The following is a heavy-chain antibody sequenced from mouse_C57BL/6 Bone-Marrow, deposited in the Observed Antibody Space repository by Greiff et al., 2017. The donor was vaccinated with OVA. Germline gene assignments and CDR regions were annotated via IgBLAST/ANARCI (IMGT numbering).Heavy chain of an antibody. CDR1: GFNIKDDY. CDR2: IDPENGDT. D-gene: IGHD1-1*01. CDR3: TRNYYGSRDY. Sequence: VQLQQSGAELVRPGASVKLSCTASGFNIKDDYMHWVKQRPEQGLEWIGWIDPENGDTEYASQFQGKATITADTSSNTAYLQLSSLTAEDTAVYYCTRNYYGSRDYWGQGTTLTVSS. J-gene: IGHJ2*01. V-gene: IGHV14-4*01.